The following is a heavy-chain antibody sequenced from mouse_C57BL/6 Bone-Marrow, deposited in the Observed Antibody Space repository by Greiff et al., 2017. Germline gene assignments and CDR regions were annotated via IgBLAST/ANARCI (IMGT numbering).Heavy chain of an antibody. D-gene: IGHD2-3*01. CDR2: ISSGGSYT. CDR1: GFTFSSYG. Sequence: EVKVVESGGDLVKPGGSLKLSCAASGFTFSSYGMSWVRQTPDKRLEWVATISSGGSYTYYPASVKGRFTISRDNAKNTLYLQMSSLKSEDTAMYYCARPPYDGCWFAYWGQGTLVTVSA. CDR3: ARPPYDGCWFAY. V-gene: IGHV5-6*01. J-gene: IGHJ3*01.